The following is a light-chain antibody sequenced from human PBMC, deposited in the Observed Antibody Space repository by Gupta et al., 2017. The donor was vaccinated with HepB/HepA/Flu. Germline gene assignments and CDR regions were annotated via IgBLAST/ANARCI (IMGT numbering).Light chain of an antibody. V-gene: IGLV2-23*02. Sequence: QSALTQPASVSGSPGQSITISCTGTSSDVGSYNLVSWYQQHPGKAPKLMIYEVSTRPSGVSNRFSGSKSGNTASLTISGLQAEDEADYYCCSYAGSSTFLYVFGTGTKVTVL. CDR1: SSDVGSYNL. J-gene: IGLJ1*01. CDR3: CSYAGSSTFLYV. CDR2: EVS.